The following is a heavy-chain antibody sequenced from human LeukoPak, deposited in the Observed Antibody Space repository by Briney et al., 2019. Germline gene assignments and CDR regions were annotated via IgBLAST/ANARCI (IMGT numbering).Heavy chain of an antibody. J-gene: IGHJ6*02. Sequence: PSETLSLTCAVYGGSFSGYYWSWIRQPPGKGLEWIGEINHSGSTNYNPSLKSRVTISVDTSKNQFSLKLSSVTAADTAVYYCARAQAYYDILTGYRYYYYGMDVWGQGTTVTVSS. CDR1: GGSFSGYY. CDR3: ARAQAYYDILTGYRYYYYGMDV. D-gene: IGHD3-9*01. V-gene: IGHV4-34*01. CDR2: INHSGST.